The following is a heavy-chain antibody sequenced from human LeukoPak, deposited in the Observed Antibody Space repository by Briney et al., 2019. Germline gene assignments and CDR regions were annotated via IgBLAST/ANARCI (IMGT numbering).Heavy chain of an antibody. Sequence: ASVKVSCKASGYTFTGYYMHWVRQAPGQGLEWMGRINPNSGGTNYAQKFQGRVTMTRDTSISTAYMELSRLRSDDTAVYYCARGIRGYSYGSTVFDYWGQGTLVTVSS. D-gene: IGHD5-18*01. CDR3: ARGIRGYSYGSTVFDY. CDR2: INPNSGGT. V-gene: IGHV1-2*06. CDR1: GYTFTGYY. J-gene: IGHJ4*02.